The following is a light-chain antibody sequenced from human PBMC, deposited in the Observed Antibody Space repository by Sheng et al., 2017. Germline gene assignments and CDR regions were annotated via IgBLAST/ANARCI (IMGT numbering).Light chain of an antibody. CDR1: NIGGRS. CDR2: YNN. J-gene: IGLJ1*01. Sequence: SYVLTQPPSVSVAPGQTATITCGGDNIGGRSVHWYQQKPGQAPVLLIYYNNARPSGIPERFSGSNSGNTATLTITRVDSGDEADYYCQVWHTTTKSGVFGTGTEVTVL. CDR3: QVWHTTTKSGV. V-gene: IGLV3-21*04.